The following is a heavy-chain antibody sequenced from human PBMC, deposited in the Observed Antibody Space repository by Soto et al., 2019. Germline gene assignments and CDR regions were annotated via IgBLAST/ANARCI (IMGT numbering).Heavy chain of an antibody. D-gene: IGHD1-1*01. CDR1: GFTFDDYA. CDR3: AKNPGGHLNAEENWYFDL. Sequence: GGSLRLSCAASGFTFDDYAMHWVRQAPGKGLEWVSGISWNSGSIGYADSVKGRFTISRDNAKNSLYLQMNSLRAEDTALYYCAKNPGGHLNAEENWYFDLWGRGTLVTVSS. CDR2: ISWNSGSI. V-gene: IGHV3-9*01. J-gene: IGHJ2*01.